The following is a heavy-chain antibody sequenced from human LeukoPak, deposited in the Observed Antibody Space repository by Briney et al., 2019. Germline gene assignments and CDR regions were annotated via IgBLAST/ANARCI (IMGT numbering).Heavy chain of an antibody. J-gene: IGHJ6*03. D-gene: IGHD3-22*01. V-gene: IGHV1-8*01. CDR1: GYTFTSYD. CDR3: ARGTRYYYDSSGYYQPYYYYYMDV. CDR2: MNPNSGNT. Sequence: ASVKVSCKASGYTFTSYDINWVRQATGQGLEWMGWMNPNSGNTGYAQKFQGRVTMTRNTSISTAYMELSSLRSEDTAVYYCARGTRYYYDSSGYYQPYYYYYMDVWGKGTTVTASS.